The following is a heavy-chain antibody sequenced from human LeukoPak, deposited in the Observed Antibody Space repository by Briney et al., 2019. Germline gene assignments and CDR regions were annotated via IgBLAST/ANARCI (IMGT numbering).Heavy chain of an antibody. CDR1: GFTFSSYS. V-gene: IGHV3-21*01. CDR3: ARTINVLRFLEWIYAFDI. Sequence: PGGSLRLSCAASGFTFSSYSMNWVRQAPGKGLEWVSSISSISSYIYYADSVKGRFTISRDNAKNSLYLQMNSLRAEDTAVYYCARTINVLRFLEWIYAFDIWGQGTMVTVSS. J-gene: IGHJ3*02. CDR2: ISSISSYI. D-gene: IGHD3-3*01.